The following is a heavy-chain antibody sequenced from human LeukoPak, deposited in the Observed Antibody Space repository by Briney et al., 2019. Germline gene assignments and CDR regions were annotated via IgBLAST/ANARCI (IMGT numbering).Heavy chain of an antibody. CDR1: GFTFSSYW. Sequence: GGSLRLSCAASGFTFSSYWMSWVRQAPGKGLEWVSAISGSGGSTYYADSVKGRFTISRDNSKNTLYLQMNSLRAEDTAVYYCAKTIVVDTQAGYFDYWGQGTLVTVSS. CDR3: AKTIVVDTQAGYFDY. J-gene: IGHJ4*02. V-gene: IGHV3-23*01. D-gene: IGHD3-22*01. CDR2: ISGSGGST.